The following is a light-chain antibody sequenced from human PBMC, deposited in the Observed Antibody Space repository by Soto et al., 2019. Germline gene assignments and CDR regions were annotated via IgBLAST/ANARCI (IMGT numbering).Light chain of an antibody. CDR1: QSISSY. J-gene: IGKJ3*01. CDR3: QQYYSYPFT. CDR2: DAS. V-gene: IGKV1-13*02. Sequence: IQMTQSPSSLSASVGDRVTITCLASQSISSYLNWYQQKPGKAPKLMIYDASSLESGVPSRFSGSGSGTEFTLTISCLQSEDFATYYCQQYYSYPFTFGPGTKVDIK.